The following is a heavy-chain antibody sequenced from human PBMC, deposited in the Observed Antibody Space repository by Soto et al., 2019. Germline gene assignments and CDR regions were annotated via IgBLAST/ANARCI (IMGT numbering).Heavy chain of an antibody. Sequence: EVQLVESGGGLVQPGRSLRLSCAASGFTFDDYAMHWVRQAPGKGLEWVSGISWNSGSIGYADSVKGRFTISRDNAKNSLYLQMNSLRAEDTALYYCAKDPRYNWNDGGDFDYWGQGTLVTVSS. D-gene: IGHD1-1*01. CDR3: AKDPRYNWNDGGDFDY. CDR2: ISWNSGSI. V-gene: IGHV3-9*01. J-gene: IGHJ4*02. CDR1: GFTFDDYA.